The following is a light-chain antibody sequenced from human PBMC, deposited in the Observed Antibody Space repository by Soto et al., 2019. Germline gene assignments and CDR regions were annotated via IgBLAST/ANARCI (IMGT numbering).Light chain of an antibody. Sequence: HSALTQPASVSASPGQSITISCTGTSSNVGTYDLVSWYQHHPDKAPKLIIYEGTTRPSGISSCFSGSKSGNTASLTISGLQDEDDADYYCCSFSGGAALVFGGGTKLTVL. V-gene: IGLV2-23*01. CDR3: CSFSGGAALV. J-gene: IGLJ2*01. CDR1: SSNVGTYDL. CDR2: EGT.